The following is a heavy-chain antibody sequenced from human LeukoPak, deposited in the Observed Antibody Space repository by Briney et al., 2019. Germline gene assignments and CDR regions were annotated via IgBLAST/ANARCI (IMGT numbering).Heavy chain of an antibody. Sequence: ASAKVSCKASGYTFTGYYMHWVRQAPGQGLEWMGWINPNSGGTNYAQKFQGRVTITADESTSTAYMELSSLRSEDTAVYYCARDSGRGGTTGTEFDYWGQGTLVTVSS. CDR2: INPNSGGT. D-gene: IGHD1-1*01. CDR3: ARDSGRGGTTGTEFDY. V-gene: IGHV1-2*02. J-gene: IGHJ4*02. CDR1: GYTFTGYY.